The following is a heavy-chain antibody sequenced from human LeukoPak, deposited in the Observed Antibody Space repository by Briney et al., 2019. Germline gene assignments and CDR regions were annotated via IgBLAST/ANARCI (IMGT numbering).Heavy chain of an antibody. CDR1: GYTFTSYA. CDR2: ISAYNGNT. CDR3: ARDTRVGYSDWLLPYY. D-gene: IGHD3-9*01. J-gene: IGHJ4*02. Sequence: ASVKVSCNASGYTFTSYAMHWVRQAPGQRLEWMGWISAYNGNTNYAQKLQGRVTMTTDTSTSTAYMELRSLRSDDTAVYYCARDTRVGYSDWLLPYYWGQGTLVTVSS. V-gene: IGHV1-18*01.